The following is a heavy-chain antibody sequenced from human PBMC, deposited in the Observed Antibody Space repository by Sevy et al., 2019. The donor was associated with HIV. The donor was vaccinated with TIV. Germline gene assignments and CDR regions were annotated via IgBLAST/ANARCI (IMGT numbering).Heavy chain of an antibody. J-gene: IGHJ4*02. CDR1: GYTFTGYY. V-gene: IGHV1-2*06. CDR3: ARDIAASSRSSVAWVLFDY. Sequence: ASVKVSCKASGYTFTGYYMHWVRQAPGQGLEWMGRINPNSGGTNYAQKFQGRVTMTRDTSISTAYMELSRLRSDDTAVYYCARDIAASSRSSVAWVLFDYWGQGTLVTVSS. CDR2: INPNSGGT. D-gene: IGHD6-6*01.